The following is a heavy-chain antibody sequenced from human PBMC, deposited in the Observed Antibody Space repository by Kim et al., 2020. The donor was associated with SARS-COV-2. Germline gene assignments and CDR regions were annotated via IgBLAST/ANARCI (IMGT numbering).Heavy chain of an antibody. D-gene: IGHD2-15*01. CDR1: GFTFRNYA. V-gene: IGHV3-23*01. Sequence: GGSLRLSCAASGFTFRNYAMNWVRQAPGKGLEWVSGVSGGGDSTYYADSVRGRLSISRDNSKNTLYLQLNSLRAEDTAVYYCAKGRYCSGGSCYPHFDSWGQGTLVTVSS. CDR2: VSGGGDST. J-gene: IGHJ4*02. CDR3: AKGRYCSGGSCYPHFDS.